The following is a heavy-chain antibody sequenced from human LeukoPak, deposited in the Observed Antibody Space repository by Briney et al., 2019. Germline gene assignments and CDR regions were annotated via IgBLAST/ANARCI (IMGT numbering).Heavy chain of an antibody. V-gene: IGHV3-7*01. Sequence: TGGSLRLSCTVSGFSLSSYALSWVRQAPGKGLEWVANIKQDGSEKYYVDSVKGRFTISRDNAKNSLYLQMNSLRAEDTAVYYCARWFIAVAGNEDWGQGTLVTVSS. J-gene: IGHJ4*02. CDR2: IKQDGSEK. CDR1: GFSLSSYA. CDR3: ARWFIAVAGNED. D-gene: IGHD6-19*01.